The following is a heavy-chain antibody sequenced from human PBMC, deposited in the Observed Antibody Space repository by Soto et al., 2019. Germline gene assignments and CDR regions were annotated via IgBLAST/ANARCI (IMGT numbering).Heavy chain of an antibody. CDR1: GYTLTSYD. J-gene: IGHJ6*03. CDR3: ARGQRDFYYYYMDV. Sequence: ASVKVSCKESGYTLTSYDSSWVRQATGQGLEWMGWMNPNSGNTGYAQKFQGRVTMTRNTSISTAYMELSSLRSEDTAVYYCARGQRDFYYYYMDVWGKGTTVTVSS. D-gene: IGHD3-3*01. CDR2: MNPNSGNT. V-gene: IGHV1-8*01.